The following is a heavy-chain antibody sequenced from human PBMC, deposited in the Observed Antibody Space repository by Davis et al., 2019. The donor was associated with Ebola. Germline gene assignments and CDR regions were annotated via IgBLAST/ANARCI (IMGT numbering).Heavy chain of an antibody. Sequence: SETLSLTCAVYGVSFSDYDWSWIRQPPGKGLEWIGEINHSGSTNYNASLKSRVTISVDTSKNQFSLKLSSVTAADTADYYCARGELLDIWGQGTMVTVSS. CDR3: ARGELLDI. CDR2: INHSGST. CDR1: GVSFSDYD. V-gene: IGHV4-34*01. J-gene: IGHJ3*02. D-gene: IGHD3-10*01.